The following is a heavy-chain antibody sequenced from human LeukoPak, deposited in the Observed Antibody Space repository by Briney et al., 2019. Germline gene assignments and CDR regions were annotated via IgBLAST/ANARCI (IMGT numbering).Heavy chain of an antibody. CDR3: ARDASSSSWYSEPYNWFDP. CDR2: IYPGDSDT. J-gene: IGHJ5*02. Sequence: GESLKISCKGSGYSFTSYWIGWVRQMPGKGLEWMGIIYPGDSDTKYSPSFQGQVTISADKSIGTAYLQWSSLKASDTAMYYCARDASSSSWYSEPYNWFDPWGQGTLVTVSS. D-gene: IGHD6-13*01. CDR1: GYSFTSYW. V-gene: IGHV5-51*01.